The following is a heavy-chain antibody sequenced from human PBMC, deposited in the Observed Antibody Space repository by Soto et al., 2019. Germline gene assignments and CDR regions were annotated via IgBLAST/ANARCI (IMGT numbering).Heavy chain of an antibody. J-gene: IGHJ6*02. CDR3: AREGAAPYYYYGMDV. Sequence: QVQLQESGPGLVKPSQTLSLTCTVSGGSISRGGYFWSWIRQHPEKGLEWIGFIYYSGSTYYNPSLKSRVTISVDTSKNQFSLKLSSVTAADTAVYYCAREGAAPYYYYGMDVWGQGTTVTVSS. CDR2: IYYSGST. CDR1: GGSISRGGYF. D-gene: IGHD6-6*01. V-gene: IGHV4-31*03.